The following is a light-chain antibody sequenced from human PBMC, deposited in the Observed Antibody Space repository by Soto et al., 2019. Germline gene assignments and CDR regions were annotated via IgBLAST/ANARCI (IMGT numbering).Light chain of an antibody. CDR1: SSDVGGYNY. V-gene: IGLV2-14*01. CDR2: EVS. Sequence: QSVLTQPASVSGSPGQSITISCTGTSSDVGGYNYVSWYQQHPGKAPKLMIYEVSNRPSGVSNRFSGSKSGNTASLTISGLQAEDEGDYYCCSYAGSYNIYLFGNVTKVTVL. J-gene: IGLJ1*01. CDR3: CSYAGSYNIYL.